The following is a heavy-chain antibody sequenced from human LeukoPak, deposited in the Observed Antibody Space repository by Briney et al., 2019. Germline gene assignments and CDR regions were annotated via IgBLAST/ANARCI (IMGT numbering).Heavy chain of an antibody. D-gene: IGHD4-11*01. Sequence: ASVKVSCKASGFRFTSFGVSWVRQAPGQGLEWMWWISNYFGVTHYAEKFEERVTMTIDTSTATAYMELRSLRYDDTAIYYCERDSDYSGNGNGDWFDPWGQGTVVTVSS. V-gene: IGHV1-18*04. CDR1: GFRFTSFG. J-gene: IGHJ5*02. CDR3: ERDSDYSGNGNGDWFDP. CDR2: ISNYFGVT.